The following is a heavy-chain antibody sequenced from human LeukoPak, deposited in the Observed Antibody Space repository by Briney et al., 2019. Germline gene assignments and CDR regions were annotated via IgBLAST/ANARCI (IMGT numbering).Heavy chain of an antibody. V-gene: IGHV4-59*01. Sequence: SETLSLTCTVSGGSTSSYYWSWIRQPPGKGLEWIGYNYYSGSTNYNPSLKSRVTISVDTSKNQFSLKLSSVTAADTAVYYCARTYYDFWSGYSHYFDYWGQGTLVTVSS. D-gene: IGHD3-3*01. CDR1: GGSTSSYY. J-gene: IGHJ4*02. CDR3: ARTYYDFWSGYSHYFDY. CDR2: NYYSGST.